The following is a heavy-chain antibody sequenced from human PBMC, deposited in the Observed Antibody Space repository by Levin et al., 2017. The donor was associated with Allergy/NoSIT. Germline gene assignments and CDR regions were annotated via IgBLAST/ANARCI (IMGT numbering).Heavy chain of an antibody. CDR3: AKSTTVTQRGYFDY. J-gene: IGHJ4*02. CDR2: ISNDGSNK. V-gene: IGHV3-30*18. Sequence: LSLTCAASGFTFMSYGMHWVRQAPGKGLEWVAVISNDGSNKYYADSVKGRFTISRDNSKNMMFLQVSTLRAEDTAVYYCAKSTTVTQRGYFDYWGQGTLVTVSS. CDR1: GFTFMSYG. D-gene: IGHD4-17*01.